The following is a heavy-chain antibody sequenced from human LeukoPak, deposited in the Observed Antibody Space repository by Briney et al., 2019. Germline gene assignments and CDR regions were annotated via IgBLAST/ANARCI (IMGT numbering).Heavy chain of an antibody. CDR3: ARDYGSGAGPSRYGMDV. CDR1: GGTFSSYA. D-gene: IGHD3-10*01. J-gene: IGHJ6*04. V-gene: IGHV1-69*13. Sequence: GASVKVSCKASGGTFSSYAISWVRQAPGQGLEWMGGIIPIFGTANYAQKFQGRVTITADESTSTAYMELSSLRSEDTAVYYCARDYGSGAGPSRYGMDVWGKGTTVTVSS. CDR2: IIPIFGTA.